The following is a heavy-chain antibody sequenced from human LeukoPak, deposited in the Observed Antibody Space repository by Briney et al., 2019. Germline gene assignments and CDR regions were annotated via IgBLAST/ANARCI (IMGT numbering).Heavy chain of an antibody. D-gene: IGHD2-21*02. J-gene: IGHJ6*02. V-gene: IGHV4-34*01. CDR3: SIGPGRDDCLTGISYYFGLDV. Sequence: SETLSLTCAVYGGFFTDYSWSWISHLPGKGLEWIGEIHHRAGDNYNPSLWGRVTISADTSKNQFSLHLTSVTAADTATFYWSIGPGRDDCLTGISYYFGLDVWGHGTTVTVFS. CDR1: GGFFTDYS. CDR2: IHHRAGD.